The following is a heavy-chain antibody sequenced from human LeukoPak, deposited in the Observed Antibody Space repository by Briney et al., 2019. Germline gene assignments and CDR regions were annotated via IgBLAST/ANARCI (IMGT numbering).Heavy chain of an antibody. CDR1: GFTFSSYA. Sequence: PGGSLRLSWAASGFTFSSYAMTWVRQAPGKGLEWVSSFSFNGESTYYADSAKGRFTISRDNSKNTLYLQMNSLRAEDTAVYYCAKGGYSNGRYYYYYMDVWGEGTTVTVSS. CDR2: FSFNGEST. J-gene: IGHJ6*03. V-gene: IGHV3-23*01. D-gene: IGHD5-18*01. CDR3: AKGGYSNGRYYYYYMDV.